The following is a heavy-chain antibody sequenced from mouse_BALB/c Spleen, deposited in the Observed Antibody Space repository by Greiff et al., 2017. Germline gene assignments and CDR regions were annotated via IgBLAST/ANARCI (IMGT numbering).Heavy chain of an antibody. CDR2: ISTYYGDA. CDR1: GYTFTDYA. CDR3: ARAYDDYDEVFAY. D-gene: IGHD2-4*01. V-gene: IGHV1S137*01. J-gene: IGHJ3*01. Sequence: QVQLQQSGAELVRPGVSVKISCKGSGYTFTDYAMHWVKQSHAKSLEWIGVISTYYGDASYNQKFKGKATMTVDKSSSTAYMELARLTSEDSAIYYCARAYDDYDEVFAYWGQGTLVTVSA.